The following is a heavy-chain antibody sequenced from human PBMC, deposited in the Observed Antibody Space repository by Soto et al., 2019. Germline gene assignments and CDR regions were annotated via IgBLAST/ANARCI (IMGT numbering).Heavy chain of an antibody. Sequence: QVELVESGGGVVQPGRSLRLSCAASGFTFSSYGMNWVRQAPGKGLDWVSLIWYDGSDKYYADSVKGRFTISRDNARNTLYLQINSMSDGDTAVAYYAWAGAVNSPFGYWGQGTLVTVSS. D-gene: IGHD6-13*01. CDR2: IWYDGSDK. CDR3: AWAGAVNSPFGY. V-gene: IGHV3-33*03. J-gene: IGHJ4*02. CDR1: GFTFSSYG.